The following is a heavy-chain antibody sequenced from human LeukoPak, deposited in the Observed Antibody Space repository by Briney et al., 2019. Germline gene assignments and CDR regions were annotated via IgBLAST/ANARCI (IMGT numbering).Heavy chain of an antibody. Sequence: GGSLRLSCAASGFTFSSYGMHWVRQAPGKGLEWVAVIWYDGSNKYYADSVKGRFTISRDNSKNTLYLQMNSLRAEDTAFYYCAREAYNAFDYWARGTLVTVSS. D-gene: IGHD1-1*01. CDR1: GFTFSSYG. CDR2: IWYDGSNK. J-gene: IGHJ4*02. V-gene: IGHV3-33*01. CDR3: AREAYNAFDY.